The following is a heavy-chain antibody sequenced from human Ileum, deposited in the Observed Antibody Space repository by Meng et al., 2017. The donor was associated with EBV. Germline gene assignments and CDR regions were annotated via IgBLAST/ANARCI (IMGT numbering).Heavy chain of an antibody. CDR2: INHRGGA. J-gene: IGHJ4*02. Sequence: QERLQPWGAGLLKPSETLSLTCAVYGRSFSGYYWSWIRQPPGKGLEWIGEINHRGGAFYNPSLKSRVTMSIDTSKNQLSLKLNSVTAADTAVYYCASHPGGNSQYYSSGDDYWGQGALVTVSS. V-gene: IGHV4-34*01. D-gene: IGHD3-22*01. CDR1: GRSFSGYY. CDR3: ASHPGGNSQYYSSGDDY.